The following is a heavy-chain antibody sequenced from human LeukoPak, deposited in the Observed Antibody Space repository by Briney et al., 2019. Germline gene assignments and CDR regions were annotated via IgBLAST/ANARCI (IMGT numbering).Heavy chain of an antibody. CDR1: GYTFTGYY. CDR3: ARSNDYYLLTWAFDI. Sequence: ASVKVSCKAPGYTFTGYYMHWVRQAPGQGLEWMGWINPNSGGTNYAQKFQGRVTMTRDTSISTAHMELSGLRSDDTAVYYCARSNDYYLLTWAFDIWGQGTMVTVSS. J-gene: IGHJ3*02. V-gene: IGHV1-2*02. D-gene: IGHD2/OR15-2a*01. CDR2: INPNSGGT.